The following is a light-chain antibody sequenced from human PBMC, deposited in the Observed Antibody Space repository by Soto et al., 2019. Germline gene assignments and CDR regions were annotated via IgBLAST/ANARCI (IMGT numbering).Light chain of an antibody. J-gene: IGKJ4*01. CDR1: LDITTS. V-gene: IGKV1-12*01. Sequence: DIQMTQSPSSVSASVGDRVTITCRASLDITTSLAWYQQKPGKAPELLIYAASRLQAGAPSRFSGSESVTDSTLRISSLQPEDFATYYCQHGHSFPPSFGGGTKVEIQ. CDR3: QHGHSFPPS. CDR2: AAS.